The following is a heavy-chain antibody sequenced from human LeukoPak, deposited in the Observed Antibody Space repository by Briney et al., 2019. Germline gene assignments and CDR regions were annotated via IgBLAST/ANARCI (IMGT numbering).Heavy chain of an antibody. CDR3: ARGGYYGSGTRRDYYMDV. D-gene: IGHD3-10*01. V-gene: IGHV1-18*01. Sequence: ASVKVSCKASGYTFTSYGISWVRQAPGQGLEWMGWISTYNGNTNYAQKLQGRVTMTTDTSTSTAYMELRSLRSDDTAVYYCARGGYYGSGTRRDYYMDVWGKGTTVTISS. J-gene: IGHJ6*03. CDR1: GYTFTSYG. CDR2: ISTYNGNT.